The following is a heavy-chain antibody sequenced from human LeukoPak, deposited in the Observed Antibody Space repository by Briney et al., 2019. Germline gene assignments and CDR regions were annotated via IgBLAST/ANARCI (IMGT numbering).Heavy chain of an antibody. Sequence: GASVKVSCKASGYTFTGYYMHWVRQAPGQGLEWMGWINPNSGGTNYAQKFQGRVTMTRDTSISTAYMELSRLRSDDTAVYYCAGGITIFGVVIPGYFDYWGQGTLVTVSS. V-gene: IGHV1-2*02. J-gene: IGHJ4*02. CDR1: GYTFTGYY. CDR3: AGGITIFGVVIPGYFDY. D-gene: IGHD3-3*01. CDR2: INPNSGGT.